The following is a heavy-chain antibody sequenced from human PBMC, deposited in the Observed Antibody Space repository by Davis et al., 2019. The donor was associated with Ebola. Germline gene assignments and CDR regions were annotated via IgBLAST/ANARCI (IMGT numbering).Heavy chain of an antibody. J-gene: IGHJ6*02. CDR3: ARATYYYGSGSLYYYYGMDV. CDR1: GGSISSSTDY. D-gene: IGHD3-10*01. V-gene: IGHV4-39*07. Sequence: PGGSLRLSCTVSGGSISSSTDYWGWIRQPPGKGLEWIGSFYHSGSTYYNPSLKSRVTISVDTSKNQFSLKLSSVTAADTAVYYCARATYYYGSGSLYYYYGMDVWGQGTTVTVSS. CDR2: FYHSGST.